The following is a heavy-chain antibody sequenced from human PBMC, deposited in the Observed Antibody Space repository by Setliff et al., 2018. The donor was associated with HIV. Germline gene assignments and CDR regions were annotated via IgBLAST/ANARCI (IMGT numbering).Heavy chain of an antibody. V-gene: IGHV4-34*01. CDR3: ARGRDCGDNSSLLRLYYHYGMDA. CDR1: GGSFSNYY. CDR2: VVEEGHT. D-gene: IGHD2-21*01. J-gene: IGHJ6*02. Sequence: TLSLTCAVYGGSFSNYYWSWIRQIPGKGLEWIGEVVEEGHTNYNPSLKSRVTISVDTSKKQFSLKVASVTAADTGVYFCARGRDCGDNSSLLRLYYHYGMDAWGPGTAVTVSS.